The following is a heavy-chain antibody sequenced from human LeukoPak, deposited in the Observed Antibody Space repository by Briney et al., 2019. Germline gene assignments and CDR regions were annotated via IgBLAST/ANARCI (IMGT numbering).Heavy chain of an antibody. J-gene: IGHJ6*02. CDR1: GGTLSSYA. CDR3: ATPFHCSGGSCHYYYYGMDV. D-gene: IGHD2-15*01. V-gene: IGHV1-69*13. CDR2: IIPIFGTA. Sequence: ASVKVSCKASGGTLSSYAISWVRQAPGQGLEWMGGIIPIFGTANYAQKFQGRVTITADESTSTAYMELSSLRSEDTAVYYCATPFHCSGGSCHYYYYGMDVWGQGTTVTVSS.